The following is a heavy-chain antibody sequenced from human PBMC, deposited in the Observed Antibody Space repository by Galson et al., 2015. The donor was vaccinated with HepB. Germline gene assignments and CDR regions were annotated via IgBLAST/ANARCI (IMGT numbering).Heavy chain of an antibody. CDR1: GFTVSSNY. V-gene: IGHV3-53*01. D-gene: IGHD2-21*02. CDR3: ASAYCGGDCPLDP. J-gene: IGHJ5*01. CDR2: IYSGGST. Sequence: SLRLSCAASGFTVSSNYMSWVRQAPGKGLEWVSVIYSGGSTYYADSVKGRFTISRDNSKNTLYLQMNSLRAEDTAVYYCASAYCGGDCPLDPWGQGTLVTVSS.